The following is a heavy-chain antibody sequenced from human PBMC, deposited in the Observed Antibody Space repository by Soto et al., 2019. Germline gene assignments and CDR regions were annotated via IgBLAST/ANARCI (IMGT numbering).Heavy chain of an antibody. CDR1: GGTFSSYA. V-gene: IGHV1-69*12. D-gene: IGHD3-22*01. CDR3: ASGPAMIALPF. J-gene: IGHJ3*01. Sequence: QVQLVQSGAEVKKPGSSVKVSCKASGGTFSSYAISWVRQAPGQGLEWMGGIIPIFGTANYAQKFQGRVTITAGESTRTADVELSSLRSEDTAVYYCASGPAMIALPFWDQGTMVTVSS. CDR2: IIPIFGTA.